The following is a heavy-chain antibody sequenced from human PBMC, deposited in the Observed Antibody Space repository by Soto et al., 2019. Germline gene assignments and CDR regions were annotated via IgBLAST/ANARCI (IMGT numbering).Heavy chain of an antibody. V-gene: IGHV3-7*01. Sequence: EVQLVESGGGLVKPGGSLRLSCAASGFTFSRDWMSWIRQAPGKGLEWLANIKEDGSNKYYVDSVKGRFTISRDNAKNSLYLQMNRLRAEDTAVYYCVREGGQLEDYFVSWGQGTLVTVS. CDR1: GFTFSRDW. D-gene: IGHD6-6*01. CDR3: VREGGQLEDYFVS. CDR2: IKEDGSNK. J-gene: IGHJ4*02.